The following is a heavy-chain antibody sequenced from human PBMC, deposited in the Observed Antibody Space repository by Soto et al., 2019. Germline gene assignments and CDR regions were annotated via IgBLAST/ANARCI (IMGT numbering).Heavy chain of an antibody. D-gene: IGHD3-10*01. CDR1: GFTFSDYY. CDR3: ARDVYYYGSGSSIGATPGY. Sequence: QVQLVESGGGLVKPGGSLRLSCAASGFTFSDYYMSWIRQAPGKGLEWVSDISSSGSTIYYADSVKGRFTISRDNAKNSVYLRMNSLRAEDTAVYYCARDVYYYGSGSSIGATPGYWGQGTLVTGSS. J-gene: IGHJ4*02. V-gene: IGHV3-11*01. CDR2: ISSSGSTI.